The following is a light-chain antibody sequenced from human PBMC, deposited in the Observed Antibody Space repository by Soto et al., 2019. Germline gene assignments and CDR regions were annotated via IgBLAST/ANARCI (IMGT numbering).Light chain of an antibody. J-gene: IGKJ1*01. Sequence: DIQVTQSPSSLSASVGDRITITCRASQDIGDDLNWYQKKPGSAPKRLIYVTYSLQSGVPSRFRGSRSGTEFTLTINGLQPDDFATYYCLQHGNSPWTFGQGTKVEIK. CDR2: VTY. CDR3: LQHGNSPWT. V-gene: IGKV1-17*01. CDR1: QDIGDD.